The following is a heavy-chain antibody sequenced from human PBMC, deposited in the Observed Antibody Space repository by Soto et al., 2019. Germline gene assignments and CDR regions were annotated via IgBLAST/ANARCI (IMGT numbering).Heavy chain of an antibody. D-gene: IGHD2-2*01. J-gene: IGHJ6*02. CDR2: IWYDGSNK. CDR1: GFTFSSYG. V-gene: IGHV3-33*01. Sequence: GGSLRLSCAASGFTFSSYGMHWVRQAPGKGLEWVAVIWYDGSNKYYAESVKGRITISRDNSKNTLYLQMNSLRAEETAVYYCARGDVPYGMDVWGQGTTVTVSS. CDR3: ARGDVPYGMDV.